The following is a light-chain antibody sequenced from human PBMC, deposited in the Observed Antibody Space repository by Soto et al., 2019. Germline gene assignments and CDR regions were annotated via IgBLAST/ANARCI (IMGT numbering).Light chain of an antibody. V-gene: IGKV3-11*01. J-gene: IGKJ4*01. CDR3: QQRRDWPLT. CDR1: QGVSSY. Sequence: PGARATLSCRASQGVSSYLAWYQQKPGQAPRLLISDASNRAPGIPARFSGSGSGTDFTLTVSSLEPEDFAVYYCQQRRDWPLTFGGGTKVEI. CDR2: DAS.